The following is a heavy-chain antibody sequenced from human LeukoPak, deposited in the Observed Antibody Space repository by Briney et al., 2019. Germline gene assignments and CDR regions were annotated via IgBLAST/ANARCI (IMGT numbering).Heavy chain of an antibody. V-gene: IGHV4-4*07. D-gene: IGHD6-13*01. Sequence: SETLSLTCTVSGGSVSSYFWTWIRQSAGKGLEWIGRINNSGTANYNPSLKSRVTMSVDTSKNQFSLKVSSVTAADTAVYYCARDKPSSYFHYWGQGTLVTVSS. CDR2: INNSGTA. J-gene: IGHJ4*02. CDR1: GGSVSSYF. CDR3: ARDKPSSYFHY.